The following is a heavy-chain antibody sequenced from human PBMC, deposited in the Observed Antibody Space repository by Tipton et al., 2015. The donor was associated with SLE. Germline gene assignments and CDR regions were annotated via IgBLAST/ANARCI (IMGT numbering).Heavy chain of an antibody. CDR1: GGSISSYY. J-gene: IGHJ3*02. Sequence: TLSLTCTVYGGSISSYYWSWIRQPAGKGLEWLGRIYAGADAYTNYNPSLNSRVTISADTSKNQVSLKLSSVTAADTAVYYCARYITMIVVGEAFDIWGQGTMVTVSS. V-gene: IGHV4-59*10. CDR3: ARYITMIVVGEAFDI. CDR2: IYAGADAYT. D-gene: IGHD3-22*01.